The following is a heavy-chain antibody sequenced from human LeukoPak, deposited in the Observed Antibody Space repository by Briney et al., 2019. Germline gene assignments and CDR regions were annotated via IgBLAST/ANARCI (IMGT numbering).Heavy chain of an antibody. D-gene: IGHD2-21*02. CDR3: APSSGSVTATYFDY. CDR1: GFTFTNYA. J-gene: IGHJ4*02. CDR2: IGASGADT. Sequence: GSLRLSCAASGFTFTNYAMTWVRQAPGKGLEWVSVIGASGADTYYSDSVKGRFTISRDNSKNTLYLQMNSLRAEDTAVYYCAPSSGSVTATYFDYWGQGTLVTVSS. V-gene: IGHV3-23*01.